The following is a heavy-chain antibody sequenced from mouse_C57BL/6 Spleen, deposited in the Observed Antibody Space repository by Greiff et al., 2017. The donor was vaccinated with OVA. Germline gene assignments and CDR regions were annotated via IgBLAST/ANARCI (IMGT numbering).Heavy chain of an antibody. D-gene: IGHD2-1*01. CDR2: INYDGSST. J-gene: IGHJ3*01. CDR3: ARADYGNCFAY. CDR1: GFTFSDYY. V-gene: IGHV5-16*01. Sequence: EVHLVESEGGLVQPGSSMKLSCTASGFTFSDYYMAWVRQVPEKGLEWVANINYDGSSTYYLDSLKSRFIISRDNAKNILYLQMSSLKSEDTATYYCARADYGNCFAYWGQGTLVTVSA.